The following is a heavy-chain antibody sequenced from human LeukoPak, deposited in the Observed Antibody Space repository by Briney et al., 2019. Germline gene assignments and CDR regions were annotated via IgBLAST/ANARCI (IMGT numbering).Heavy chain of an antibody. Sequence: GRSLRLSCAASGFTFSSYGMHWVRQAPGKGLEWVAVISYDGSNKYYADSVKGRFTISRDNAKNSLYLQMNSLRAEDTAVYYCARDRAVVNAFDIWGQGTMVTVSS. J-gene: IGHJ3*02. D-gene: IGHD2-21*01. CDR3: ARDRAVVNAFDI. CDR1: GFTFSSYG. CDR2: ISYDGSNK. V-gene: IGHV3-30*03.